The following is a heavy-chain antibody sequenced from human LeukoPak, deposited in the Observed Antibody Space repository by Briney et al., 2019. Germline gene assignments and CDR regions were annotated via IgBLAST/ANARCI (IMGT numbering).Heavy chain of an antibody. D-gene: IGHD1-26*01. J-gene: IGHJ3*02. V-gene: IGHV4-59*12. CDR2: IYYSGST. Sequence: NPSETLSLTCTVSGGSISSYYWSWIRQPPGKGLEWIGYIYYSGSTYYNPSLKSRVTISVDTSKNQFSLKLSSVTAADTAVYYCARDSDLYRWEAFDIWGQGTMVTVSS. CDR3: ARDSDLYRWEAFDI. CDR1: GGSISSYY.